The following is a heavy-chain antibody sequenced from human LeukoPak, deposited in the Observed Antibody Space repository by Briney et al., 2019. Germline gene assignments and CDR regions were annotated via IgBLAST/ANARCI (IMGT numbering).Heavy chain of an antibody. CDR3: ARGGSSWLY. Sequence: GGSLRLSCAASGLTFSAYWMSWVRQAPGKGLEWVANIKQDGSEKYYVDSAKGRFTISRDNPKNSLYLQMNSLRAEDTAVYYCARGGSSWLYWGQGTLVTVSS. J-gene: IGHJ4*02. V-gene: IGHV3-7*01. CDR2: IKQDGSEK. CDR1: GLTFSAYW. D-gene: IGHD6-13*01.